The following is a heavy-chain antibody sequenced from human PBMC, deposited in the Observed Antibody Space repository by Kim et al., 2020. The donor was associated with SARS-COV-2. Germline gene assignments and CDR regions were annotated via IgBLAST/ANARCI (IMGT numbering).Heavy chain of an antibody. CDR3: AKDSRRAVTTLY. V-gene: IGHV3-23*01. J-gene: IGHJ4*02. D-gene: IGHD4-17*01. Sequence: YYADSVKGRFTISRDNSKNTLYLQMNSLRAEDTAVYYCAKDSRRAVTTLYWGQGTLVTVSS.